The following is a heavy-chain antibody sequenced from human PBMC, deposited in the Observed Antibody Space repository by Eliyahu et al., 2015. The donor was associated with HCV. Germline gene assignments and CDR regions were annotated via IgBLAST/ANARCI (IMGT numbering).Heavy chain of an antibody. CDR2: IYTSGST. V-gene: IGHV4-61*02. D-gene: IGHD3-3*01. CDR3: AREKGTNYDFWSGYPKYYLDY. J-gene: IGHJ4*02. Sequence: LEWIGRIYTSGSTNYNPSLKSRVTISVDTSKNQFSLKLSSVTAADTAVYYCAREKGTNYDFWSGYPKYYLDYWGQGTLVTVSS.